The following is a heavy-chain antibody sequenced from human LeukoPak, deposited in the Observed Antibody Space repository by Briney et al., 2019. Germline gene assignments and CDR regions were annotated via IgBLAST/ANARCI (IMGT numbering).Heavy chain of an antibody. D-gene: IGHD6-13*01. J-gene: IGHJ6*02. CDR3: ARALGISTRFDYYYYGMDV. CDR2: IGTAGDT. CDR1: GFAFSSYD. V-gene: IGHV3-13*01. Sequence: PGGSLRLSCAASGFAFSSYDMHWVRQATGKGLEWVSAIGTAGDTYYPGSVKGRFTISRENAKNSLYLQMNSLRAGDTAVYYCARALGISTRFDYYYYGMDVWGQGTTVTVSS.